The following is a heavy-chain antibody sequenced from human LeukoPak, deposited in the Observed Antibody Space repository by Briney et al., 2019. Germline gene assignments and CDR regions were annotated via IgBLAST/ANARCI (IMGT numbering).Heavy chain of an antibody. CDR3: ARGPTSMYYFDY. Sequence: QSGGSLRLSCGASGFTFTTYAMTWVRQAPGKGLEWVSSITGSGGSTYYGDSVKGRFTISRDNSKNTLYLQMNSLRAEDTAVYYCARGPTSMYYFDYWGQGTLVTVSS. CDR2: ITGSGGST. V-gene: IGHV3-23*01. J-gene: IGHJ4*02. CDR1: GFTFTTYA.